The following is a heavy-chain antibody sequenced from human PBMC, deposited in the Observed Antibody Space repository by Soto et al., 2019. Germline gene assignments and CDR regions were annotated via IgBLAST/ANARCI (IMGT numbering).Heavy chain of an antibody. CDR3: ASPHGNSYGFGFDI. J-gene: IGHJ3*02. V-gene: IGHV5-51*01. Sequence: GESLKISCKGSGYTSYSYWIAWVRQVPGKGLEWMGIIYPGDSDTRYSPSFQGQVTISADKSINTAYLQWSSLKASDTAMYYCASPHGNSYGFGFDIWGQGTMVTVSS. CDR2: IYPGDSDT. D-gene: IGHD4-17*01. CDR1: GYTSYSYW.